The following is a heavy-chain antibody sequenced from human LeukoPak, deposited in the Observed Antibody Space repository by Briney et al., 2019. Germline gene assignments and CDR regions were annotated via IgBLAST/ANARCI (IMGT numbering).Heavy chain of an antibody. CDR3: ARGHRYGTITVAVITSLDY. V-gene: IGHV1-2*06. J-gene: IGHJ4*02. Sequence: GASVKVSCKASGYTFTGYYMHWVRQAPGQGLEWLGRINPSTGGTNYAQKFQGRVTMTRDTSINTAYMELSRLTSDDTAVYYCARGHRYGTITVAVITSLDYWGQGTLVTVSS. D-gene: IGHD3-22*01. CDR2: INPSTGGT. CDR1: GYTFTGYY.